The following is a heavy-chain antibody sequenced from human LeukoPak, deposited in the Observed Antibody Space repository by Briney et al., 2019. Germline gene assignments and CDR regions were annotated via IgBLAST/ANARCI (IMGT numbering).Heavy chain of an antibody. D-gene: IGHD5-18*01. CDR3: ARWAGVTDY. CDR1: GFTITNYL. J-gene: IGHJ4*02. Sequence: GGSLRLSCAASGFTITNYLMSWVRQAPGKGPEWVANIKQDGSEEYYADSVKGRFTISRDNGKNSLNLQMNSLRAEDTAVYYCARWAGVTDYWGQGTLVTVSS. CDR2: IKQDGSEE. V-gene: IGHV3-7*01.